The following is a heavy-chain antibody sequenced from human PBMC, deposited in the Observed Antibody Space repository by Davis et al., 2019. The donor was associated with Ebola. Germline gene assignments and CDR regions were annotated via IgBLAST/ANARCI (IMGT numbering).Heavy chain of an antibody. V-gene: IGHV1-8*01. J-gene: IGHJ4*02. D-gene: IGHD6-6*01. Sequence: ASVKVSCKTSGYTFTSYDIHWVRQAAGQGLEWMGGMKPYSGDTAYAQKFQGRITLSRDTSISTAYMEVTRLTSEDTAVYFCAMFSRSAYDYWGQGTLVTVSS. CDR1: GYTFTSYD. CDR2: MKPYSGDT. CDR3: AMFSRSAYDY.